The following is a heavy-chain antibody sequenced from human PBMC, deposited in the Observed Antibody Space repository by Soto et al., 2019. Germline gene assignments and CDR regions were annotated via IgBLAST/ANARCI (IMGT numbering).Heavy chain of an antibody. Sequence: EVQLLESGGGLVQPGGSLTLSCAASGFTFSDYTMSWVRQAPGKVLECISVILSDYNTYYADSVRGRFTISRDNSKNTLYLEINSLRAEDTAVYYCTMRTSGYFGYWGQGALVTVSS. D-gene: IGHD6-19*01. CDR1: GFTFSDYT. CDR3: TMRTSGYFGY. V-gene: IGHV3-23*03. J-gene: IGHJ4*02. CDR2: ILSDYNT.